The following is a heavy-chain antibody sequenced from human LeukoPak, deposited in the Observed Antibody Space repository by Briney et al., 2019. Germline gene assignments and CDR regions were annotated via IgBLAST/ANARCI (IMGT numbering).Heavy chain of an antibody. D-gene: IGHD1-26*01. CDR1: GYTLTELS. V-gene: IGHV1-24*01. J-gene: IGHJ5*02. CDR3: ATVSVGASHSTQFDP. CDR2: FDPEDGET. Sequence: ASVKVSCKVSGYTLTELSMHWVRQAPGKGLEWMRGFDPEDGETIYAQKFQGRVTMTEDTSTDTAYMELSSLRSEDTAVYYCATVSVGASHSTQFDPWGQGTLVTVSS.